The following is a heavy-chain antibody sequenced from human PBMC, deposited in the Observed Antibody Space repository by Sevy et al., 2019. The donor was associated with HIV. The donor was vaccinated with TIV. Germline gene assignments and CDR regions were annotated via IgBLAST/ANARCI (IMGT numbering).Heavy chain of an antibody. CDR2: ISYDGSNK. J-gene: IGHJ6*02. V-gene: IGHV3-30*04. CDR3: AREGPESSSWYMYYYYYGMDV. D-gene: IGHD6-13*01. CDR1: GFTFSSYA. Sequence: GGSLRLSCAASGFTFSSYAMHWVRQAPGKGLEWVAVISYDGSNKYYADSVKGRFTISRDNSKNTLYLQMNSLRAEDTAVYYCAREGPESSSWYMYYYYYGMDVWGQWTTVTVSS.